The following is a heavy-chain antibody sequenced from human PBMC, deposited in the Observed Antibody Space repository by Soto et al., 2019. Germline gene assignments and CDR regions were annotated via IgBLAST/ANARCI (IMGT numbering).Heavy chain of an antibody. V-gene: IGHV4-61*01. Sequence: SETLSLTCTVSGDSVSSDRYYWSWIRQPPGKTLEWIGYIYHSGSTSYNPSLQSRVTMSIDTSKNQFSLNLTSVTAADTAIYYCAREGGVLRMSNWLDPWGQGTLVTVSS. J-gene: IGHJ5*02. CDR3: AREGGVLRMSNWLDP. CDR2: IYHSGST. CDR1: GDSVSSDRYY. D-gene: IGHD3-3*01.